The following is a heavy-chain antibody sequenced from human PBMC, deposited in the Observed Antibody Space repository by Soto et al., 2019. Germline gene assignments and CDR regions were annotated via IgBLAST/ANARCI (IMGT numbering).Heavy chain of an antibody. CDR3: AHIHDLAGFDI. V-gene: IGHV2-5*01. CDR2: INWNDDE. Sequence: QITLKESGPTLVKPTQPLTLTCTFSGFSLNTRTVGVGWIRQPPGKALEWLALINWNDDERYSPSLKHRLTITKDTSRNHVVLPMTNVDPVDTATYYCAHIHDLAGFDIWGQGTTVTFSS. D-gene: IGHD2-15*01. J-gene: IGHJ3*02. CDR1: GFSLNTRTVG.